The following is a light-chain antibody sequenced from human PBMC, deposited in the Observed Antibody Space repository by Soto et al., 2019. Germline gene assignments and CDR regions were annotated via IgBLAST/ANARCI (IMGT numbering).Light chain of an antibody. CDR3: LQAWA. Sequence: EIVLTHSPCTLSLSPGERATLSCRASQSVDSSNLVWYQQRSGQAPMLLIYGASSRATGIPDRFSGSGSWTDLTLTISRLEPEDFAVDYCLQAWAFGQGTKVESK. CDR1: QSVDSSN. J-gene: IGKJ1*01. CDR2: GAS. V-gene: IGKV3-20*01.